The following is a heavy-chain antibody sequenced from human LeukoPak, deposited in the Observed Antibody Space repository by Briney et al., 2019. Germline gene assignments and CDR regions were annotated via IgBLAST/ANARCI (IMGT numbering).Heavy chain of an antibody. D-gene: IGHD6-19*01. V-gene: IGHV3-66*01. CDR2: IYSGGST. Sequence: PGGSLRLSCAASGFTVSSNYMSWVRQAPGKGLEWVSVIYSGGSTYYADSVKGRFTISRDNSKNTLYLQMNSLRAEDTAVYYCARDLYSSGWYLEYYYYGMDVWGQGTTVTVSS. CDR3: ARDLYSSGWYLEYYYYGMDV. J-gene: IGHJ6*02. CDR1: GFTVSSNY.